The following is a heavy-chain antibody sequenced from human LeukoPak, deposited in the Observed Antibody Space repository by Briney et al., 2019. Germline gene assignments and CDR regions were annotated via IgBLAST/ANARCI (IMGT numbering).Heavy chain of an antibody. CDR3: ASGDYYDSSGLDY. D-gene: IGHD3-22*01. V-gene: IGHV1-2*04. CDR1: GYTFTGYY. Sequence: ASVKVSCKASGYTFTGYYMHWVRQAPGQGLEWMGWINPNSGGTNYAQKFQGWVTITRDTSASTAYMELSSLRSEDTAVYYCASGDYYDSSGLDYWGQGTLVTVSS. CDR2: INPNSGGT. J-gene: IGHJ4*02.